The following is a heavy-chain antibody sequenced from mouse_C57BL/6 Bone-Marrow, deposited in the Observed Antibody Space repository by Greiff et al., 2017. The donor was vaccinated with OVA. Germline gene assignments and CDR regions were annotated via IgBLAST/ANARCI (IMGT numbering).Heavy chain of an antibody. Sequence: ESGAELARPGASVKLSCKASGYTFTSYGISWVKQRPGQGLEWIGEIYPRSGNTYYNEKFKGKATLTADKSSSTAYMELRSLTSEDSAVYFCARSLFYAMDYWGQGTSVTVSS. CDR2: IYPRSGNT. CDR3: ARSLFYAMDY. J-gene: IGHJ4*01. V-gene: IGHV1-81*01. CDR1: GYTFTSYG.